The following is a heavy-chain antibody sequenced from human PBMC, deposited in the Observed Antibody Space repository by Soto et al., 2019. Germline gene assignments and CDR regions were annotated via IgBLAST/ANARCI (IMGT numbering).Heavy chain of an antibody. D-gene: IGHD3-22*01. CDR3: ARDHAPYYYDSSGYSDY. CDR1: GYTFTGYY. J-gene: IGHJ4*02. CDR2: INPKSGGK. V-gene: IGHV1-2*02. Sequence: QVQLVQSGAEVKKPGASVKVSCKASGYTFTGYYMHWVRQAPGQGLEWMGWINPKSGGKNCAQKFQGRVTMTRDTSISTVYMELSRLRSDDTAVYYCARDHAPYYYDSSGYSDYWGQGTLVTVSS.